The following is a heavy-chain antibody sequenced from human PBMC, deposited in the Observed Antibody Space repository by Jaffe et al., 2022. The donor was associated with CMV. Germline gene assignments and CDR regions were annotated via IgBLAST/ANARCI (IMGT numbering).Heavy chain of an antibody. Sequence: EVQLVESGGGLVQPGGSLRLSCAASGFTFSSYWMSWVRQAPGKGLEWVANIKQDGSEKYYVDSVKGRFTISRDNAKNSLYLQMNSLRAEDTAVYYCARDLTPYYDSSGYQLWGRGTLVTVSS. CDR2: IKQDGSEK. V-gene: IGHV3-7*01. CDR3: ARDLTPYYDSSGYQL. CDR1: GFTFSSYW. D-gene: IGHD3-22*01. J-gene: IGHJ2*01.